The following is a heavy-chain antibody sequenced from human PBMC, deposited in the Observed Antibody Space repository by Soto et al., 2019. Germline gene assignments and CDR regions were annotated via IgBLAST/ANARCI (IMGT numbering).Heavy chain of an antibody. Sequence: GGSLRLSCAASGFTFSSYGMHWVRQAPGKGLEWVAVISYDGSNKYYADCVKGRFTISSDNSKNTLYLQMNSLRAEDTAVYYCAKDKVGYFDWLQYYFDYWGQGTLVTVAS. V-gene: IGHV3-30*18. D-gene: IGHD3-9*01. CDR1: GFTFSSYG. CDR2: ISYDGSNK. J-gene: IGHJ4*02. CDR3: AKDKVGYFDWLQYYFDY.